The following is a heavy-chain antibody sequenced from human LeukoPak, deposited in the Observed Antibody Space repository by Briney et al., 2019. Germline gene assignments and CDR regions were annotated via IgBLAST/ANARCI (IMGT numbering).Heavy chain of an antibody. J-gene: IGHJ3*02. CDR2: ISGSGGST. Sequence: GGSLRLSCAASGFTFSSYAMSWVRQAPGKGLEWVSAISGSGGSTYYADSVKGRFTISRDNSKNTLYLQMNSLRAEDTAVYYCAKDQVPIVGATGDAFDIWGQGTMVTVSS. CDR3: AKDQVPIVGATGDAFDI. V-gene: IGHV3-23*01. CDR1: GFTFSSYA. D-gene: IGHD1-26*01.